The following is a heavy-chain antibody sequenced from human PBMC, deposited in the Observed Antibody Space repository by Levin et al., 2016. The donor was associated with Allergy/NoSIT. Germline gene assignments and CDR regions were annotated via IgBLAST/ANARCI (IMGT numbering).Heavy chain of an antibody. V-gene: IGHV3-30*04. CDR2: ISYDGSNK. D-gene: IGHD6-13*01. J-gene: IGHJ6*02. CDR3: AREYSSTGAPPHFPEYGMDV. Sequence: VRQAPGKGLEWVAVISYDGSNKYYADSVKGRFTISRDNSKNTLYLQMNSLRAEDTAVYYCAREYSSTGAPPHFPEYGMDVWGQGTTVTVSS.